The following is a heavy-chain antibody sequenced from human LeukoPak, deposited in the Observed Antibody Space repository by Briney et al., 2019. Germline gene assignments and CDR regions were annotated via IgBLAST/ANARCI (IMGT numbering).Heavy chain of an antibody. D-gene: IGHD1-1*01. CDR2: IYYSGST. J-gene: IGHJ5*02. Sequence: SEALSLTCTVSGGSISSSSYYWGWIRQPPGKGLEWIGSIYYSGSTYYNPSLKSRVTISVDTSKNQFSLKLSSVTAADTAVYYCARHRANEDWFDPWGQGTLVTVSS. V-gene: IGHV4-39*01. CDR3: ARHRANEDWFDP. CDR1: GGSISSSSYY.